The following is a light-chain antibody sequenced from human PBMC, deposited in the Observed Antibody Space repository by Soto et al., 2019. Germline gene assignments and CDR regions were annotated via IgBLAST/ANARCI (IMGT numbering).Light chain of an antibody. J-gene: IGKJ1*01. Sequence: EIVLTQSPGTLSLSPGERATLSCRASQSVSSSYLAWYQQKPGQAPRLLIYGASSMATGIPDRFSGSGSGTDFTLTISRLEPEDFAVYYCQQYGSSPPTFGQGTKVEI. V-gene: IGKV3-20*01. CDR2: GAS. CDR1: QSVSSSY. CDR3: QQYGSSPPT.